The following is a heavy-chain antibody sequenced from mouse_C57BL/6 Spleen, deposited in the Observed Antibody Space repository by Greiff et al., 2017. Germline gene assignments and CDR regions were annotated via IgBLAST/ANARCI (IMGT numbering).Heavy chain of an antibody. J-gene: IGHJ2*01. CDR2: IYPGDGDT. D-gene: IGHD2-2*01. V-gene: IGHV1-82*01. Sequence: VQLQQSGPELVKPGASVKISCKASGYAFSSSWMNWVKQRPGKGLEWIGRIYPGDGDTNYNGKFKGKATLTADKSSSTAYMQLSSLTSEDSAVYFCASVYGLTLDYWGQGTTLTVSS. CDR3: ASVYGLTLDY. CDR1: GYAFSSSW.